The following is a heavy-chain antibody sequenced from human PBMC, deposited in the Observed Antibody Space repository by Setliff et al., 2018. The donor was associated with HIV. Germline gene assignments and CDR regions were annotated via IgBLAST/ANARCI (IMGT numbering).Heavy chain of an antibody. CDR3: ARRSGRALPD. V-gene: IGHV4-39*01. J-gene: IGHJ4*02. CDR2: IFYTGST. Sequence: PSETLSLTCTVSGGSISSSDYYWGWIRQPPGKGLEWIGSIFYTGSTYYNPSLKSRVTISVDTSKNQFSLILNSVTAADTAVYYCARRSGRALPDWGQGTRVTVSS. D-gene: IGHD3-10*01. CDR1: GGSISSSDYY.